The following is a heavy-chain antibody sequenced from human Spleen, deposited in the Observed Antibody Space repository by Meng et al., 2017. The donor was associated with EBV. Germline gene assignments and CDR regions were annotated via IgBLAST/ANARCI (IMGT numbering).Heavy chain of an antibody. V-gene: IGHV4-34*01. CDR1: GASFSNFY. J-gene: IGHJ4*02. CDR2: INHTGST. CDR3: ARGHLFHEEY. D-gene: IGHD3-3*02. Sequence: QVPLQEWGAGLFKPSETLSLTGAVYGASFSNFYWSRLRQPPGKGLEWIGEINHTGSTNYNPSLKNRVTISVDTSKNQFSLKLNSVTAADTAVYYCARGHLFHEEYWGQGTLVTVSS.